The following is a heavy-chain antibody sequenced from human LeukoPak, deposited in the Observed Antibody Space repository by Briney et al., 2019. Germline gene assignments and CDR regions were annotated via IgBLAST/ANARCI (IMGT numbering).Heavy chain of an antibody. J-gene: IGHJ3*02. V-gene: IGHV3-66*01. Sequence: PGGSLRLSCAASGFAVSSNYMSWVRQAPGKGLEWVSVIYSGGSTYYADSVKGRFTISRDNSKNTLYLQMNSLRAEDTAVYYCARDSGEIVGGAFDIWGQGTMVTVSP. D-gene: IGHD3-22*01. CDR1: GFAVSSNY. CDR3: ARDSGEIVGGAFDI. CDR2: IYSGGST.